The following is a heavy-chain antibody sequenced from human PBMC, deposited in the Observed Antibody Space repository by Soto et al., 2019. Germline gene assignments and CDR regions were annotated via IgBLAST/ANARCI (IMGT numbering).Heavy chain of an antibody. CDR2: ISGSGGST. D-gene: IGHD4-17*01. V-gene: IGHV3-23*01. Sequence: HPGGSLRLSCAASGFTFSSYAMSWVRQAPGKGLEWVSAISGSGGSTYYADSVKGRFTISRDNSKNTLYLQMNSPRAEDTAVYYCAKADDYGGYYYMDVWGKGTTVTVSS. CDR1: GFTFSSYA. CDR3: AKADDYGGYYYMDV. J-gene: IGHJ6*03.